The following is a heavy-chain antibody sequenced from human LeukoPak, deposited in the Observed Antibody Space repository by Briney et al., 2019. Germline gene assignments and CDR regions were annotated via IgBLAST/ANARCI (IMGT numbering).Heavy chain of an antibody. CDR2: ISWNSGSI. CDR1: GFTFDDYA. D-gene: IGHD6-19*01. J-gene: IGHJ4*01. Sequence: GGSLRLSCAASGFTFDDYAMHWVRQAPGKGLEWVSGISWNSGSIGYADSVKGRFTISRDNAKNSLYLQMNSPRAEDTALYYCAKASFGSYSSGWYLDYWGQGTLVTVSS. V-gene: IGHV3-9*01. CDR3: AKASFGSYSSGWYLDY.